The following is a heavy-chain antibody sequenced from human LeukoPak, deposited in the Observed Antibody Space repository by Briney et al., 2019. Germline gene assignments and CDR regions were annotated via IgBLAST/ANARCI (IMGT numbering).Heavy chain of an antibody. CDR2: ISYDGSNK. CDR1: GFTFSSYA. Sequence: QPGRSLRLSCAASGFTFSSYAMHWVRQAPGKGLEWVAVISYDGSNKYYADSVKGRFTISRDNSKNTLYLQMNSLRAEDTAVYYCARAPFPDYWGQGTLVTVSS. CDR3: ARAPFPDY. J-gene: IGHJ4*02. V-gene: IGHV3-30-3*01.